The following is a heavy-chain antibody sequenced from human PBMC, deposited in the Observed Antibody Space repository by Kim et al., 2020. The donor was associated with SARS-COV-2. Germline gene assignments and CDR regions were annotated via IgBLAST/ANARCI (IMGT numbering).Heavy chain of an antibody. J-gene: IGHJ4*02. CDR2: LKAAEDNT. V-gene: IGHV3-23*01. CDR1: GFSFGTFD. D-gene: IGHD5-12*01. CDR3: VKGAWLDY. Sequence: GGSLRLSCVASGFSFGTFDMSWVRQAPGKGLKWVSVLKAAEDNTYYAGSVKCRFTVSSYSASNTLYLQMNSLRADDTAVYYCVKGAWLDYWGPGTLVTVSS.